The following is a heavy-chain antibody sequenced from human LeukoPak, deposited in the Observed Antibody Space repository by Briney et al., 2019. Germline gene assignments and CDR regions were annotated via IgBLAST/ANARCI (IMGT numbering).Heavy chain of an antibody. D-gene: IGHD5-18*01. J-gene: IGHJ5*02. CDR1: GFSFSSYA. CDR3: AKGAGYSHGYLHWFDP. V-gene: IGHV3-23*01. CDR2: IGGSGGRT. Sequence: GGSLRLSCAASGFSFSSYAMSWVRQAPGKGLEWISAIGGSGGRTYYADSVKGRFTISRDNSKNTLYLQMNSLRAEDTAVYYCAKGAGYSHGYLHWFDPWGQGTLVTVSS.